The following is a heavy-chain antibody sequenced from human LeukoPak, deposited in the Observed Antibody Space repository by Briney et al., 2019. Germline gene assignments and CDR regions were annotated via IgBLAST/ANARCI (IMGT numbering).Heavy chain of an antibody. Sequence: GGSLRLSCAASGFTFSSYEMNWVRQAPGKGLEWVSYISSSGSTIYYADSVKGRFTISRDNAKNSLYLQMNSLRAEDTAVYYCARFSGYSSSWGYFDYWGQGTLVTVSS. CDR3: ARFSGYSSSWGYFDY. CDR1: GFTFSSYE. CDR2: ISSSGSTI. J-gene: IGHJ4*02. V-gene: IGHV3-48*03. D-gene: IGHD6-13*01.